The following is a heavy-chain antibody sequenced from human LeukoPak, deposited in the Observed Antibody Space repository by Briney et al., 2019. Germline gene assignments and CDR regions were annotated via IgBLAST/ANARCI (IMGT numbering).Heavy chain of an antibody. J-gene: IGHJ4*02. D-gene: IGHD6-19*01. CDR1: GGSISSSSYY. Sequence: SETLSLTCTVSGGSISSSSYYWGWIRQPPGKGLEWIGSIYYSGSSYYNPSLMSRLTISVDTSKNQFSLKLSSVTAADTAVYYCARRLGIAVANRVFDYWGQGTLVTVSS. CDR2: IYYSGSS. CDR3: ARRLGIAVANRVFDY. V-gene: IGHV4-39*07.